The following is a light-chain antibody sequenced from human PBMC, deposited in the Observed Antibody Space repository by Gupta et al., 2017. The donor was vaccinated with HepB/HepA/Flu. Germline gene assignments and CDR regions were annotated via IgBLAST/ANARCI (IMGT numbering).Light chain of an antibody. J-gene: IGLJ2*01. CDR1: SSNIGKNY. CDR2: DTK. V-gene: IGLV1-51*01. Sequence: QSVLTQPPSVSAAPGQKVTTSCPGSSSNIGKNYISWYQKFPGTAPKLLIYDTKKRPSGIPDRFSGSKSGTSATLSITGLQTGDEAVYYCGTWDSSLSAVALFGGGTKVTVL. CDR3: GTWDSSLSAVAL.